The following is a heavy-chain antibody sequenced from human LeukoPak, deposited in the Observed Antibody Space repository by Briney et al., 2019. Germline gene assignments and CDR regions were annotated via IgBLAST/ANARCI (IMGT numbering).Heavy chain of an antibody. V-gene: IGHV3-30*02. CDR3: AKGRTIGGIQLWSSFDY. CDR2: IRYDGNNK. D-gene: IGHD5-18*01. CDR1: GFTFRSYG. J-gene: IGHJ4*02. Sequence: GGSLRLSCAASGFTFRSYGMHWVRQAPGKGLEWVAFIRYDGNNKYYADSVKGRFTISRDNSKNTVYLQMNSLRAEDTAVYYCAKGRTIGGIQLWSSFDYWGQGTLVTVSS.